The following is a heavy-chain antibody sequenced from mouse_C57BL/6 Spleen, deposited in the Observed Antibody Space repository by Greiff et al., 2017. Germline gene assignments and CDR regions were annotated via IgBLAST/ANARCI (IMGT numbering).Heavy chain of an antibody. CDR2: IYPGDGDT. Sequence: QVQLQQSGPELVKPGASVKISCKASGYAFSSSWMNWVKQRPGKGLEWIGRIYPGDGDTNYNGKFKGKATLTADKSSSTAYMQLSSLTSEDSAVYFCASSFYYYGSTYAMDYWGQGTSVTVSS. D-gene: IGHD1-1*01. J-gene: IGHJ4*01. CDR3: ASSFYYYGSTYAMDY. CDR1: GYAFSSSW. V-gene: IGHV1-82*01.